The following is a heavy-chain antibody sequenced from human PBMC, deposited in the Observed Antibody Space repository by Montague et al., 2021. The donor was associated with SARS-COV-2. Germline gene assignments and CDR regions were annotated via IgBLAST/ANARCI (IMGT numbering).Heavy chain of an antibody. J-gene: IGHJ3*02. V-gene: IGHV3-30-3*01. CDR2: ISYDGSNK. Sequence: SLRLSCAASGFTFSSYAMHWVRQAPGKGLEWVAVISYDGSNKYYADSVKGRFTISRDNSKNTLYLQMNSLRAEDTAVYYCAREEPTWAFDIWSQGTMVTVSS. D-gene: IGHD1-14*01. CDR3: AREEPTWAFDI. CDR1: GFTFSSYA.